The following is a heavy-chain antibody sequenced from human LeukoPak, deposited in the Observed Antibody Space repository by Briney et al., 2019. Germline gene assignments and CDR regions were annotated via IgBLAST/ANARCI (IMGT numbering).Heavy chain of an antibody. V-gene: IGHV4-4*07. J-gene: IGHJ6*03. CDR3: ARENYYFGYYYYMDV. D-gene: IGHD3-10*01. CDR1: GGSISSYY. CDR2: IYTSGST. Sequence: SETLSLTCTVSGGSISSYYWSWIRQPAGKGLEWIGRIYTSGSTNYNPSLKSRVTMSVDTSKNQFSLKLSSVTAADTAVYYCARENYYFGYYYYMDVWGKGTTVTISS.